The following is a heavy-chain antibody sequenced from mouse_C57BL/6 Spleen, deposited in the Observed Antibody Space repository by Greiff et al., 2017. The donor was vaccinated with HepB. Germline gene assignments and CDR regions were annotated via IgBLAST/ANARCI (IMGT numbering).Heavy chain of an antibody. D-gene: IGHD1-1*01. CDR3: ARDYYGQYYYAMDY. CDR1: GYSITSGYY. J-gene: IGHJ4*01. V-gene: IGHV3-6*01. Sequence: EVKLVESGPGLVKPSQSLSLTCSVTGYSITSGYYWNWIRQFPGNKLEWMGYISYDGSNNYNPSLKNRISITRDTSKDQFFLKLNSVTTEDTATYYCARDYYGQYYYAMDYWGQGTSVTVSS. CDR2: ISYDGSN.